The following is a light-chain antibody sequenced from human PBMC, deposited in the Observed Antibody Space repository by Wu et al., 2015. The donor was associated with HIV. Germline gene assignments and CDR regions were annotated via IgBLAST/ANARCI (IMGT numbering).Light chain of an antibody. V-gene: IGKV3-11*01. CDR3: QQRATWPLT. J-gene: IGKJ4*01. CDR2: DAS. Sequence: EIVLTQSPATLSLSPGERATLSCRASQTVYNYFAWYQQRPGQAPRLLIKDASNRASGIPDRFSGGGSGTDFTLTISSLEPEDFAVYYCQQRATWPLTFGRRDRGWRSN. CDR1: QTVYNY.